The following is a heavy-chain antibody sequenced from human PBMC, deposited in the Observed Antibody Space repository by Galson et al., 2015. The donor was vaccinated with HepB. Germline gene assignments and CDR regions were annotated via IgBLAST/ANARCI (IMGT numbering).Heavy chain of an antibody. CDR3: ARVATGGYSSSWYAPPLSRYYYYYGMDV. V-gene: IGHV7-4-1*01. CDR2: INTNTGNP. D-gene: IGHD6-13*01. CDR1: GYTFTSYA. Sequence: SVKVSCKASGYTFTSYAMNWVRQAPGQGLEWMGWINTNTGNPTYAQGFTGRFVFSLDTSVSTAYLQICSLKAEDTAVYYCARVATGGYSSSWYAPPLSRYYYYYGMDVWGQGTTVTFSS. J-gene: IGHJ6*02.